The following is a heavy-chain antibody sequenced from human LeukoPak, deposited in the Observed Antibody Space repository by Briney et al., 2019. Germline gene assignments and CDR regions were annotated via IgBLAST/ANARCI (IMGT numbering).Heavy chain of an antibody. V-gene: IGHV3-11*01. CDR3: ASRRRDGSGSLPYYGMDV. CDR1: GFTFSDYY. Sequence: PGGSLRLSRAASGFTFSDYYMSWIRQAPGKGLEWVSYISSSGSTIYYADSVKGRFTISRDNAKNSLYLQMNSLRAEDTAVYYCASRRRDGSGSLPYYGMDVWGQGTTVTVSS. CDR2: ISSSGSTI. J-gene: IGHJ6*02. D-gene: IGHD3-10*01.